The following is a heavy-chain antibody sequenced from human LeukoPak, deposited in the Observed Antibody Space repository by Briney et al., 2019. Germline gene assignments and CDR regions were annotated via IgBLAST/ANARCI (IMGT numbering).Heavy chain of an antibody. CDR2: ISAYNGKS. CDR1: GFTFNTYG. D-gene: IGHD3-22*01. V-gene: IGHV1-18*01. J-gene: IGHJ5*01. CDR3: ARVFYYDTSGHNWFDS. Sequence: GASVKASCKASGFTFNTYGISWVRQAPGQGPEWMGWISAYNGKSNYAQKFQGRVIMTTDTSTTTAYMELRRLRSDDTTVYYCARVFYYDTSGHNWFDSWGQGTLVTVSS.